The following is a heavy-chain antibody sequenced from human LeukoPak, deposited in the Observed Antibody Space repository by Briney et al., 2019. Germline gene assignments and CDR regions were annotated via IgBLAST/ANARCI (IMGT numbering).Heavy chain of an antibody. Sequence: SVKVSCKASGGTFSSYAISWVRQAPGQGLEWMGRIIPIFGIASYAQKFQGRVTITADKSTSTAYMELSSLRSEDTAVYYCAGWEGGNSGYYFDYWGQGTLVTVSS. CDR2: IIPIFGIA. D-gene: IGHD4-23*01. CDR3: AGWEGGNSGYYFDY. CDR1: GGTFSSYA. J-gene: IGHJ4*02. V-gene: IGHV1-69*04.